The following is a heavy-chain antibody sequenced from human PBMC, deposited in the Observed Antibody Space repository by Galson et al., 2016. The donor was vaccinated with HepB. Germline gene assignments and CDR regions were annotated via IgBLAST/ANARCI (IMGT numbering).Heavy chain of an antibody. V-gene: IGHV3-74*01. Sequence: SLRLSCAVSGFTFRNHQMHWLRQVPGKGLVWVSRIEPDGNSPIYADSVKGRFTISRDEFENTLYLQMNSLRADDTALYYCARGHDYGDYLATWGQGSLVIVSS. CDR2: IEPDGNSP. D-gene: IGHD4-17*01. CDR1: GFTFRNHQ. J-gene: IGHJ4*02. CDR3: ARGHDYGDYLAT.